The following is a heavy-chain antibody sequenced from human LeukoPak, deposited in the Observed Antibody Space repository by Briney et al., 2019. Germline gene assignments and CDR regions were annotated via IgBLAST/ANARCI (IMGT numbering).Heavy chain of an antibody. CDR2: MNPVSGKA. D-gene: IGHD1/OR15-1a*01. V-gene: IGHV1-8*02. CDR1: GYTFTSYA. Sequence: ASVKVSCKASGYTFTSYAMNWVRQAPGQGLEWMGWMNPVSGKAGSAQKFQGRVTLTRDTSISTAYMEVSSLRFDDTAFYYCARAPMGTAPLYWGQGTLVTVSS. CDR3: ARAPMGTAPLY. J-gene: IGHJ4*02.